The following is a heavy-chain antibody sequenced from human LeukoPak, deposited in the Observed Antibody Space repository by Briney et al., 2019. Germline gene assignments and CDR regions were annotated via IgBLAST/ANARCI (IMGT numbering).Heavy chain of an antibody. CDR3: ARGGSWFDP. D-gene: IGHD3-16*01. Sequence: TSETLSLTCSVSGYSISSGYYWGWIRQPPGKGLEWIGSIYHSGSTYYNPSLKSRVTISVDTSKNQFSLKLSSVTAADTAVYYCARGGSWFDPWGQGTLVTVSS. V-gene: IGHV4-38-2*02. CDR2: IYHSGST. CDR1: GYSISSGYY. J-gene: IGHJ5*02.